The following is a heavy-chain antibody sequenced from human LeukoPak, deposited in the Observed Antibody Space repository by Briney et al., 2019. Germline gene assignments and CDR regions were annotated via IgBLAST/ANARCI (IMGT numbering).Heavy chain of an antibody. CDR3: ARDVGVPALGY. CDR2: ISSSRSYI. J-gene: IGHJ4*02. V-gene: IGHV3-21*01. D-gene: IGHD2-2*01. CDR1: GFTFSSYS. Sequence: GGSLRLSCAASGFTFSSYSMNWVRQAPGKGLEWVSSISSSRSYINYADSVKGRFTISRDNAKNSLYLQTDSLRVEDTAVYYCARDVGVPALGYWGQGTLVTVSS.